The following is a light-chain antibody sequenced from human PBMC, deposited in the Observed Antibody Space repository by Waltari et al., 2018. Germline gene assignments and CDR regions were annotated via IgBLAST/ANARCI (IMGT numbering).Light chain of an antibody. CDR3: MQATHWRSVT. Sequence: VVMPQSPLSLFVSLGQTDSISCRSTHSLVATDVNTFLNCFHQRPGQSPRRLIYRVSERDYGFSDRFSGSGSGTDFTLKISRVEAEDVGVYYCMQATHWRSVTFGQGTKLEIK. J-gene: IGKJ2*01. V-gene: IGKV2-30*01. CDR1: HSLVATDVNTF. CDR2: RVS.